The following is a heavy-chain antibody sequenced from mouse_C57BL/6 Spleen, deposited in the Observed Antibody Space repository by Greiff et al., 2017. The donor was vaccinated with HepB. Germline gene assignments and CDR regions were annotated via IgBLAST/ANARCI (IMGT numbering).Heavy chain of an antibody. Sequence: VQLQQPGTELVKPGASVKLSCKASGYTFTSYWMHWVKQRPGQGLEWIGNINPSNGGTNYNEKFKSKATLTVDKSSSTAYMQLSSLTSEDSAVYYCARLGWLLLYYFDYWGQGTTLTVSS. CDR1: GYTFTSYW. D-gene: IGHD2-3*01. CDR3: ARLGWLLLYYFDY. CDR2: INPSNGGT. J-gene: IGHJ2*01. V-gene: IGHV1-53*01.